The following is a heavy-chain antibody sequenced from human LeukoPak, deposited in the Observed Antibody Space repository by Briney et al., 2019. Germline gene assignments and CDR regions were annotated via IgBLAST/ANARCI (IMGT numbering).Heavy chain of an antibody. CDR2: ISGSGGNT. V-gene: IGHV3-23*01. CDR3: ATTKGFGSTWPFDY. J-gene: IGHJ4*01. CDR1: GFTFSSCA. Sequence: PGGSLRLSCAASGFTFSSCAMSWVRQAPGKGLEWVSGISGSGGNTYYADSVKGRFTVSRDTSKNTLYLQMNSLKAEDTAVYYCATTKGFGSTWPFDYWGHGTLVTVSS. D-gene: IGHD6-13*01.